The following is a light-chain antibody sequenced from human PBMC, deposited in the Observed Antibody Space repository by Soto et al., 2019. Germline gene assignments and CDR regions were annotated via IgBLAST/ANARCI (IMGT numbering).Light chain of an antibody. CDR1: RGISSW. CDR3: QQANSFPLT. CDR2: AAS. J-gene: IGKJ4*01. Sequence: DIQMTQSPSSVSASVGDRVTITCRASRGISSWVAWYQQKPGKAPKLLIYAASSLQSGVPSRFSGSGSGTDFTLTISSLQPEDFATYYCQQANSFPLTFGGGTKVDIK. V-gene: IGKV1-12*01.